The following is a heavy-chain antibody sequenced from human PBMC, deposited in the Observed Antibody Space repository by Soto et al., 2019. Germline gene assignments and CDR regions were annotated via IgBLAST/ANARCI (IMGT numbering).Heavy chain of an antibody. CDR3: AKEGTSGLYYFAY. Sequence: PGGSLRLSCAASGFTFSNYAMNWVRQAPGKGLEWVSTISGSGGSPYYADSVKGRFTISRDNSKNTLYLQMNSLRAGDSAIYYCAKEGTSGLYYFAYWGQGTLVTVPQ. V-gene: IGHV3-23*01. D-gene: IGHD6-19*01. CDR1: GFTFSNYA. J-gene: IGHJ4*02. CDR2: ISGSGGSP.